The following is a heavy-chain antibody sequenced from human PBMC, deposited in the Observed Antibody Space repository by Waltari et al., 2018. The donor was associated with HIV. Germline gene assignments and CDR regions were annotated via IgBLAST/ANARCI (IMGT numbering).Heavy chain of an antibody. CDR2: ISYDGGHQ. CDR1: GFSFFTYG. V-gene: IGHV3-30*18. Sequence: QVQLVESGGGVVQPGRSVRLSCAASGFSFFTYGMPWFRQAPGKGLGWVAVISYDGGHQYYAESVKGRFTISRDDSKNTLYLDMKSLRPEDTAVYYCAKSVAVAKMYYYYGMDVWGPGTTVTVSS. CDR3: AKSVAVAKMYYYYGMDV. J-gene: IGHJ6*02. D-gene: IGHD6-19*01.